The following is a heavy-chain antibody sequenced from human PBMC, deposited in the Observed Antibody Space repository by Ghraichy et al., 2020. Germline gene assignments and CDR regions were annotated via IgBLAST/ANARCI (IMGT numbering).Heavy chain of an antibody. V-gene: IGHV3-74*01. J-gene: IGHJ6*02. D-gene: IGHD2-15*01. CDR1: GFTFSNYW. Sequence: GESLNISCAASGFTFSNYWIHWVRQAPGKGLVWVSRINSGGSSTTYAESVKGRFTISRDNAKNTLYLQMNSLRADDTAVYYCAKEIVGGGPYNYYGMDVWGQGTTVTVSS. CDR2: INSGGSST. CDR3: AKEIVGGGPYNYYGMDV.